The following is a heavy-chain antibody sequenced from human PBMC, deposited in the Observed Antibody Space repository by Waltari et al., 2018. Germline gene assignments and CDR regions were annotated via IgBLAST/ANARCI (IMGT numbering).Heavy chain of an antibody. D-gene: IGHD1-26*01. J-gene: IGHJ6*02. V-gene: IGHV4-59*08. CDR2: IYHTGST. CDR1: GCSLTTYY. Sequence: QVQLQESGPGLVKPSETLSLTCTVSGCSLTTYYWRWIRQSHGKGLEWIGYIYHTGSTLYNPSFKSRVTISVDTSKDQFSLKLTSVTAADTAVFFCARTALLGAPNYYAMDVWGQGITITVSS. CDR3: ARTALLGAPNYYAMDV.